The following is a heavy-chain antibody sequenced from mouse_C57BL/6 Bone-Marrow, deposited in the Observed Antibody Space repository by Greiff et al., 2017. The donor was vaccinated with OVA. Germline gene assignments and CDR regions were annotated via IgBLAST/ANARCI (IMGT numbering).Heavy chain of an antibody. CDR1: GYTFTEYT. V-gene: IGHV1-62-2*01. Sequence: QVQLQQSGAELVKPGASVKLSCTASGYTFTEYTIHWVKQRSGQGLEWIGWFYPGSGSIKYNEKFKDKATLTADKSSSTVYMELSRLTSEDSAVYFCARHEGYYSNPCSYWYFDVWGTGTTVTVSS. CDR2: FYPGSGSI. CDR3: ARHEGYYSNPCSYWYFDV. J-gene: IGHJ1*03. D-gene: IGHD2-5*01.